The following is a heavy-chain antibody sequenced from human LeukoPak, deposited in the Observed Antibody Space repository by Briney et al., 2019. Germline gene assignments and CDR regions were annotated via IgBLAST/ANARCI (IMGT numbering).Heavy chain of an antibody. CDR2: IYPGDSDT. V-gene: IGHV5-51*01. CDR3: ARSTSSGWYESDY. Sequence: RTGESLKISCKGSGYSFTSYWIGWVRQMPGKSLEWMGIIYPGDSDTRYSPSFQGQVTISADKSISTAYLQWSSLKASDTAMYYCARSTSSGWYESDYWGQGTLVTVSS. J-gene: IGHJ4*02. D-gene: IGHD6-19*01. CDR1: GYSFTSYW.